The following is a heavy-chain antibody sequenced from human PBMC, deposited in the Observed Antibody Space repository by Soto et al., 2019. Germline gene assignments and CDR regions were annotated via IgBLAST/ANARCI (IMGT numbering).Heavy chain of an antibody. CDR2: IYYSGST. V-gene: IGHV4-59*08. Sequence: QVQLQESGPGLVKPSETLPLTCTVSGGSISSYYWSWIRQPPGKGLEWIGYIYYSGSTNYNTSLKSRVTISVDTSKNQFSLKLSSVTAADTAVYYCARLWGRSVDYRGQGTLVTVSS. J-gene: IGHJ4*02. D-gene: IGHD3-16*01. CDR3: ARLWGRSVDY. CDR1: GGSISSYY.